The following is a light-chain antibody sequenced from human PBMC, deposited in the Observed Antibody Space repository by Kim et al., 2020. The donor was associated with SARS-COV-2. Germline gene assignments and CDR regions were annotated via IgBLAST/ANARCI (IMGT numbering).Light chain of an antibody. CDR3: QQRSSWPWT. J-gene: IGKJ1*01. V-gene: IGKV3-11*01. CDR2: DAS. CDR1: QSLSSY. Sequence: LAPGERATLSCRASQSLSSYLAWYQQKPGQAPKILIYDASNRAKGIPARFSGSGSGTDFTLTISSLEPEDLAVYYCQQRSSWPWTFGRGTKVEIK.